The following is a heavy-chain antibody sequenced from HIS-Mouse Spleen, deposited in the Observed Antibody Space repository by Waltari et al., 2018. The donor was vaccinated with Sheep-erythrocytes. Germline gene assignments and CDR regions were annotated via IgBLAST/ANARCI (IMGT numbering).Heavy chain of an antibody. CDR1: GGTFSSYA. Sequence: QVQLVQSGAEVKKPGSSVKVSCKASGGTFSSYAISWVRQAPGQGLEWMGRIIPILGIANYAQEFQGRVTITADKSTSTAYMELSSLRSEDTGVYYCAQTGATTPHFDYWGQGTLVTVSS. D-gene: IGHD1-26*01. V-gene: IGHV1-69*04. J-gene: IGHJ4*02. CDR2: IIPILGIA. CDR3: AQTGATTPHFDY.